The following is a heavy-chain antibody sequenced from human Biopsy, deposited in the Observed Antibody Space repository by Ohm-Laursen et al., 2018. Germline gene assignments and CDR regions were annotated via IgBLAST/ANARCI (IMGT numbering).Heavy chain of an antibody. V-gene: IGHV4-34*01. Sequence: GTLSLTCAVNGESSSGYFWNWIRQPPGKGLEWIGEINQSGSTKYNPSLNRRATLSADSSNSQFSLRLTSVTAADTAIYYCARGSGYFKLDVWGQGTTVTVSS. J-gene: IGHJ6*02. CDR1: GESSSGYF. CDR3: ARGSGYFKLDV. D-gene: IGHD5-12*01. CDR2: INQSGST.